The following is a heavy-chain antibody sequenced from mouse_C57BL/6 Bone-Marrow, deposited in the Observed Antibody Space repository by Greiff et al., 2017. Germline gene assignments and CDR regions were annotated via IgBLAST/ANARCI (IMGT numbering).Heavy chain of an antibody. Sequence: VQLQQSGAELVRPGASVTLSCKASGYTFTDYEMHWVKQTPVHGLEWIGAIDPETGGTAYNQKFKGKAILTADTSSSTAYMELRSLTSEDSAVYYCTRLRPYAMDYWGQGTSVTVSS. CDR1: GYTFTDYE. CDR3: TRLRPYAMDY. J-gene: IGHJ4*01. CDR2: IDPETGGT. V-gene: IGHV1-15*01. D-gene: IGHD1-2*01.